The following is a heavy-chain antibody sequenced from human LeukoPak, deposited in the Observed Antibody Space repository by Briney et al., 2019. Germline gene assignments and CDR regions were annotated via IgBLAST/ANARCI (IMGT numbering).Heavy chain of an antibody. J-gene: IGHJ4*02. D-gene: IGHD2-2*01. CDR3: ARKRSRITYFDD. CDR2: FYYIGSI. Sequence: SETLSLTCDVSGYSIRSDNWWGWIRQPPGKGLEWIGYFYYIGSIYSNPSLNSRVPMSVDASRNQFSLKLPSVTPADTDVYYCARKRSRITYFDDWGQGTLVTVSS. V-gene: IGHV4-28*05. CDR1: GYSIRSDNW.